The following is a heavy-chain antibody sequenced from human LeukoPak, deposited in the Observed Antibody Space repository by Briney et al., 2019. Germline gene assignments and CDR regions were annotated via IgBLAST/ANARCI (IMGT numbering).Heavy chain of an antibody. J-gene: IGHJ4*02. CDR2: IYPGNSDI. V-gene: IGHV5-51*01. CDR1: TYNFTTFW. CDR3: ARNLSSITSCPHY. Sequence: GQSLKISCEGSTYNFTTFWIGWVRQMPGKGLEWMGVIYPGNSDITYSPSFQGQVTISVDKSISTAYLQWSSLKASDTAIYYCARNLSSITSCPHYWGQGTLVTVSS. D-gene: IGHD2-2*01.